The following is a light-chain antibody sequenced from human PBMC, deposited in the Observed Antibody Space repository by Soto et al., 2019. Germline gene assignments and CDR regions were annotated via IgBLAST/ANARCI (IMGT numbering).Light chain of an antibody. Sequence: DIQMTQSPSSLPASLGDRVTVTCRASQSIRGYLKWYQHKPGPAPKLLIFAASRLQTGVPLRFSGSGSGTNFTLTISNLHPEDFATYYCQQTYRIPLTFGGGTRLEIK. CDR1: QSIRGY. V-gene: IGKV1-39*01. CDR2: AAS. CDR3: QQTYRIPLT. J-gene: IGKJ5*01.